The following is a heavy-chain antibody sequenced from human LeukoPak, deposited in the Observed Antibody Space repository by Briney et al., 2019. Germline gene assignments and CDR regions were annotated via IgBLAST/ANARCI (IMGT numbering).Heavy chain of an antibody. Sequence: ASVKVSCKASGGTFSSYAISWVRQAPGQGLEWMGRINPNSGGTNYAQKFQGRVTMTRDTSISTAYMELSRLRSDDTAVYYCAREAPSGSYHSGAFDIWGQGTMVTVSS. CDR2: INPNSGGT. CDR3: AREAPSGSYHSGAFDI. CDR1: GGTFSSYA. D-gene: IGHD1-26*01. V-gene: IGHV1-2*06. J-gene: IGHJ3*02.